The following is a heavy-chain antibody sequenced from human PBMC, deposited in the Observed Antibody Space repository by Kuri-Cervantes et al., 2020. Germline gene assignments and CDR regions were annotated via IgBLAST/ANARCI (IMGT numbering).Heavy chain of an antibody. D-gene: IGHD2-2*01. Sequence: GSLRLSCTVSGGSISSYYWSWIRQHPGKGLEWIGYIYYSGSTYYNPSLKSRVTISVDTSKNQFSLKLSSVTAADTAVYYCASTPGVVVPAAMGVGRDYFDYWGQGTLVTVSS. CDR1: GGSISSYY. CDR2: IYYSGST. V-gene: IGHV4-59*08. CDR3: ASTPGVVVPAAMGVGRDYFDY. J-gene: IGHJ4*02.